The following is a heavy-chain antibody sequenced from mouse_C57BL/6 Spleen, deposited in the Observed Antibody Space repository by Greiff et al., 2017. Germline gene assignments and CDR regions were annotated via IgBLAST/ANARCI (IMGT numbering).Heavy chain of an antibody. CDR3: ARPAGESYAMDY. CDR2: ISNGGGST. Sequence: EVQLVESGGGLVQPGGSLKLSCAASGFTFSDYYMYWVRQTPEKRLEWVAYISNGGGSTYYPDTVKGRFTISRDNAKNTLYLQMSRLKSEDTAMYYCARPAGESYAMDYWGQGTSVTVSS. J-gene: IGHJ4*01. V-gene: IGHV5-12*01. CDR1: GFTFSDYY. D-gene: IGHD3-1*01.